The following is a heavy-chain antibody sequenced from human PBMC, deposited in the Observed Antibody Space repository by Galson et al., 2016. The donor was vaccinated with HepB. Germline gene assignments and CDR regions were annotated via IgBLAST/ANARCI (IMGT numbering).Heavy chain of an antibody. J-gene: IGHJ4*02. Sequence: SLRLSCAASGFTFSNHAMSWVRQAPGKGLEWVSAISGNAGSTYYADSVKGRFTISRDNSKNTLYLQMNSLRAEDTAVYYCAKFSLWFGEDTNYFDYWGQGTLVTVSS. CDR1: GFTFSNHA. CDR3: AKFSLWFGEDTNYFDY. V-gene: IGHV3-23*01. CDR2: ISGNAGST. D-gene: IGHD3-10*01.